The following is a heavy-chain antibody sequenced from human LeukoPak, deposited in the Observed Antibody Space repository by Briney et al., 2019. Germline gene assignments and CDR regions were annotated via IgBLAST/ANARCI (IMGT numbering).Heavy chain of an antibody. CDR1: GGSFSGYY. CDR3: ARGRLCLVEMATIDYYGMDV. J-gene: IGHJ6*02. CDR2: INHSGST. D-gene: IGHD3-10*02. V-gene: IGHV4-34*01. Sequence: SETLSLTCAVYGGSFSGYYWSWIRQPPGKGLEWIGEINHSGSTNYNPSLKSRVTISVDTSKNQFSLKLSSVTAADTAVYYCARGRLCLVEMATIDYYGMDVWGQGTTVTVS.